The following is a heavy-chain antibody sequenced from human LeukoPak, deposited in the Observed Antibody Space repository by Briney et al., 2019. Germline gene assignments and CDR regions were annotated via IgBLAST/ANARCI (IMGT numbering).Heavy chain of an antibody. D-gene: IGHD6-13*01. J-gene: IGHJ4*02. CDR1: GGSISSYY. Sequence: SETLSLTCTVSGGSISSYYWSWIRQPPGKGLGWIGYIYYSGSTNYNPSLKSRVTTSVDTSKNQFSLELSSVAAADTAVYYCARGIAAAGTLGTFFDYWGQGTLVTVSS. V-gene: IGHV4-59*08. CDR3: ARGIAAAGTLGTFFDY. CDR2: IYYSGST.